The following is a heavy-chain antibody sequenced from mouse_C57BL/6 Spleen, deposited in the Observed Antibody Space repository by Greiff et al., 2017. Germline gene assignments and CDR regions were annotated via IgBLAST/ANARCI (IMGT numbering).Heavy chain of an antibody. CDR1: GYTFTDYY. J-gene: IGHJ2*01. CDR3: AEGYYGSSWDY. D-gene: IGHD1-1*01. CDR2: INPNNGGT. V-gene: IGHV1-26*01. Sequence: VQLQQSGPELVKPGASVKISCKASGYTFTDYYMNWVKQSHGKSLEWIGDINPNNGGTSYNQKFKGKATLTVDKSSSTAYMELRSLTSEDSAVYYCAEGYYGSSWDYWGQVTTLTVSS.